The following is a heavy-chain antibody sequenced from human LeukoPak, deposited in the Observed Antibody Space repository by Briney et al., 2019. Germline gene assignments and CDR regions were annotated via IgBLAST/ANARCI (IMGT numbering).Heavy chain of an antibody. J-gene: IGHJ5*02. CDR3: ARGKSSSWSRPNWFDP. CDR2: IIPIFGIA. Sequence: GASVKVSCKASGCTFSSYAISWVRQAPGQGLDWMGRIIPIFGIANYAQKFQGRVTITADKSTSTAYMELSSLRSEDTAVYYCARGKSSSWSRPNWFDPWGQGTLVTVSS. CDR1: GCTFSSYA. V-gene: IGHV1-69*04. D-gene: IGHD6-13*01.